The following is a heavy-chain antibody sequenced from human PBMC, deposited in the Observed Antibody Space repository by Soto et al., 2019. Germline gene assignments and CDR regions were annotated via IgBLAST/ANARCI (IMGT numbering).Heavy chain of an antibody. V-gene: IGHV3-53*01. CDR1: XFTVSSNY. D-gene: IGHD5-18*01. J-gene: IGHJ6*02. Sequence: PGGSLRLSCAASXFTVSSNYMSWVRQAPGKGLEWVSVIYSGGSTYYADSVKGRFTISRDNSKNTLYLQMNSLRAEDTAVYYCTMWIQLWSENYYGMDVWGQGTTVTVSS. CDR3: TMWIQLWSENYYGMDV. CDR2: IYSGGST.